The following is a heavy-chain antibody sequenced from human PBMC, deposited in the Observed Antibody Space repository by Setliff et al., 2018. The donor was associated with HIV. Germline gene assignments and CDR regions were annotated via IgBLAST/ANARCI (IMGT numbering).Heavy chain of an antibody. J-gene: IGHJ4*02. V-gene: IGHV5-10-1*01. D-gene: IGHD3-3*01. CDR2: IDPSDSYT. CDR1: GYSFTTYW. CDR3: AKNRGGGASGYYTPADS. Sequence: PGESLKISCMGSGYSFTTYWITWVRQMPGKGLEWMGRIDPSDSYTDYSPSFHGHVTLSVNRSINTAYLQWSSLTASARAMYFCAKNRGGGASGYYTPADSWGQGTLVTVSS.